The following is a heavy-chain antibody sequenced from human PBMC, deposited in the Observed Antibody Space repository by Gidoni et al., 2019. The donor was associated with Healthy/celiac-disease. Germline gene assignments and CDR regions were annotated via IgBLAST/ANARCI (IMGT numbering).Heavy chain of an antibody. J-gene: IGHJ3*02. CDR2: IFSNDEK. CDR1: VFSLSNARMG. D-gene: IGHD6-13*01. CDR3: ARIIAIGGAKDPLYILRIAAAGTRGSDAFDI. Sequence: QVTLKESGPVLVKPTEILTLTCTVSVFSLSNARMGVSWIRQPPGKALEWLAHIFSNDEKSYSTSLKSRLTISKDTSKSQVVLTMTNMDPVDTATYYCARIIAIGGAKDPLYILRIAAAGTRGSDAFDIWGQGTMVTVSS. V-gene: IGHV2-26*01.